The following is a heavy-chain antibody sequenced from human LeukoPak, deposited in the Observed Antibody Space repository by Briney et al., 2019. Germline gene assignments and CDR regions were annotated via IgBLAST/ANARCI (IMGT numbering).Heavy chain of an antibody. CDR2: IYPGDSDT. J-gene: IGHJ3*02. V-gene: IGHV5-51*01. D-gene: IGHD2-2*01. Sequence: GESLKISCKGSGYSFTSYWIGWVRQMPGKGLEWMGIIYPGDSDTRYSPSFQGQVTISADKSISTAYLQWSSLKASDTAMYYCARRGGYCSSTSCDRNAFDIWGQGTMVTVSS. CDR3: ARRGGYCSSTSCDRNAFDI. CDR1: GYSFTSYW.